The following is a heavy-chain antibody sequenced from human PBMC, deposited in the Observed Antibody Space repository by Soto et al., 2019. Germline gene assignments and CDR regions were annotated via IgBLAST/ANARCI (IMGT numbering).Heavy chain of an antibody. CDR1: GFTFSSYG. CDR3: ARDLGTGYYFDY. CDR2: IWDDGSNK. V-gene: IGHV3-33*01. J-gene: IGHJ4*02. D-gene: IGHD1-7*01. Sequence: GGSLRLSCAASGFTFSSYGMHWVRQAPGKGLEWVAVIWDDGSNKYYADSVKGRFTISRDNSKNTLYLQMNSLRAEDTAVYYCARDLGTGYYFDYWGQGTLVTVSS.